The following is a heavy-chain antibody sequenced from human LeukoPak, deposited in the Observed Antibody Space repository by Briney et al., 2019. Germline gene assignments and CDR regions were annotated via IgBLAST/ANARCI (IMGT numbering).Heavy chain of an antibody. CDR1: GGSISSYY. CDR3: ARGGLVSTTVDCFDP. Sequence: SETLSLTCTVSGGSISSYYWSWIRQPPGKGLEWIGYIYYSGSTNYNPSLKSRVTISVDTSKNQFSLKLSSVTAADTAVYYCARGGLVSTTVDCFDPWGQGTLVTVSS. CDR2: IYYSGST. J-gene: IGHJ5*02. V-gene: IGHV4-59*01. D-gene: IGHD4-11*01.